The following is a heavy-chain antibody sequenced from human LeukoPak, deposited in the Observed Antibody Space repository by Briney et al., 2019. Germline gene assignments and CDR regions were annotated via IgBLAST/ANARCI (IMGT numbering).Heavy chain of an antibody. V-gene: IGHV3-33*06. D-gene: IGHD6-13*01. CDR2: IWYDGSNK. CDR1: GFTFSSYG. CDR3: AKDRRSTVYSSSWYRGYYFDY. J-gene: IGHJ4*02. Sequence: PGGSLRLSCAASGFTFSSYGMHWVRQAPGKGLEWVAVIWYDGSNKYYADSVKGRFAISRDNSKNTLYLQMNSLRAEDTAVYYCAKDRRSTVYSSSWYRGYYFDYWGQGTLVTVSS.